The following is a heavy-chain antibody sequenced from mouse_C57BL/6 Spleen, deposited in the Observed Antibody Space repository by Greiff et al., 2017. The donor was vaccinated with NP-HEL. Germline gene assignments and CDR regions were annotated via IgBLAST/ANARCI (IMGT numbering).Heavy chain of an antibody. Sequence: QVQLKESGAELVRPGTSVKVSCKASGYAFTNYLIEWVKQRPGQGLEWIGVINPGSGGTNYNEKFKGKATLTVDESSSTAYMQLSSLTSEDSAVYFCARSVDSSGLYWYFDVWGTGTTVTVSS. CDR3: ARSVDSSGLYWYFDV. J-gene: IGHJ1*03. CDR1: GYAFTNYL. CDR2: INPGSGGT. D-gene: IGHD3-2*02. V-gene: IGHV1-54*01.